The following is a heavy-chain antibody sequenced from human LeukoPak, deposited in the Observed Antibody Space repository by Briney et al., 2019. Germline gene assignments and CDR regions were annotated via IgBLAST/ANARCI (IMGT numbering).Heavy chain of an antibody. CDR3: ARDWGGDFDF. V-gene: IGHV3-7*01. J-gene: IGHJ4*02. Sequence: GGSLRLSCAASGFTFSRYWMTWVRQAPGKGLEWVANMKQDGGEKYYVDSVKGRFTISRDNAKNSLYLQMNSLRAEDTAVYYCARDWGGDFDFWGQGALVTVSS. CDR2: MKQDGGEK. CDR1: GFTFSRYW. D-gene: IGHD7-27*01.